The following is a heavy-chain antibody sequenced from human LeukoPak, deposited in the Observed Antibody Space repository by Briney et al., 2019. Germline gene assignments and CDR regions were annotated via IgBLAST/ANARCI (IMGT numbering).Heavy chain of an antibody. CDR3: ARASYYYDSSGSLGY. D-gene: IGHD3-22*01. Sequence: ASVKVSCKASGYTFTGYYMHWVRQAPGQGLEWMAWINPNSGGTNYAQKFQGRVTMTRDTSISTAYMELSRLRSDDTAVYYCARASYYYDSSGSLGYWGQGALVTVSS. J-gene: IGHJ4*02. CDR1: GYTFTGYY. V-gene: IGHV1-2*02. CDR2: INPNSGGT.